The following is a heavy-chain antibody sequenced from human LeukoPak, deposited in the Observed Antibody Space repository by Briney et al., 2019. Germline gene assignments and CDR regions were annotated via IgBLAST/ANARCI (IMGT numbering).Heavy chain of an antibody. CDR3: ARVPSGGPFDY. J-gene: IGHJ4*02. D-gene: IGHD2-15*01. CDR1: GYSFSSYG. CDR2: ISTYNGNT. V-gene: IGHV1-18*01. Sequence: ASVKVSCKASGYSFSSYGISWVRQAPGQGLEWMGWISTYNGNTNYAQRLQGRVTMTTDTSTSTAYMELRSLTSDDTAVYYCARVPSGGPFDYWGQGTLVTVSS.